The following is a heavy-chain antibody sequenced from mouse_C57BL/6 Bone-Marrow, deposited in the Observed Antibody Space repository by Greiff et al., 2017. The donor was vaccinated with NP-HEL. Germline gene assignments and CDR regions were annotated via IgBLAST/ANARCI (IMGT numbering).Heavy chain of an antibody. V-gene: IGHV5-4*01. J-gene: IGHJ3*01. Sequence: EVQLVESGGGLVKPGGSLKLSCAASGFTFSSYAMSWVRQTPEKRLEWVATISDGGSYTYYPDNVKGRFTISRDNAKNNLYLQMSHLKSEDTAMYYCARDYGSSSYWGQGTLVTVSA. CDR2: ISDGGSYT. CDR1: GFTFSSYA. D-gene: IGHD1-1*01. CDR3: ARDYGSSSY.